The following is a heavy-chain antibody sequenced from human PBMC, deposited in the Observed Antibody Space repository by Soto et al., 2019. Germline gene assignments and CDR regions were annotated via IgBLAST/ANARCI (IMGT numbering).Heavy chain of an antibody. CDR3: ARTGSSAYSPLDY. Sequence: GGSLRLSCAASGFTFSDYYMSWIRQAPGKGLEWVSYISSSIGYISYTNYADSVKGRFTISRDNAKNSLYLQMNSLRAEDTAVYYCARTGSSAYSPLDYWGKGPLVTVSS. CDR1: GFTFSDYY. J-gene: IGHJ4*02. D-gene: IGHD3-22*01. V-gene: IGHV3-11*06. CDR2: ISSSIGYISYT.